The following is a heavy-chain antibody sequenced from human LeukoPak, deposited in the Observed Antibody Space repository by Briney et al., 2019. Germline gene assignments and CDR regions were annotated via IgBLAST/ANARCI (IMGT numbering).Heavy chain of an antibody. J-gene: IGHJ3*01. CDR2: ISYDGSRQ. D-gene: IGHD3-10*01. CDR1: GFTFTYYA. CDR3: ARGPDPVVRGPRRAFDL. Sequence: GGSLRLSCAASGFTFTYYAMHWVRQAPGKGLELVALISYDGSRQYYTDSVKGRLIISRDDSKNTVYLQMNSLGVDDTALYYCARGPDPVVRGPRRAFDLWGQGTMVTVSS. V-gene: IGHV3-30-3*01.